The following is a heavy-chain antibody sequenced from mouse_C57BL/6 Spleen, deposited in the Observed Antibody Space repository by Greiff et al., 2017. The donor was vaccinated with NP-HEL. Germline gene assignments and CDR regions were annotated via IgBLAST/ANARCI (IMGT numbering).Heavy chain of an antibody. V-gene: IGHV1-19*01. Sequence: EVQLQQSGPVLVKPGASVKMSCKASGYTFTDYYMNWVKQSHGKSLEWIGVINPYNGGTSYNQKFKGKATLTVDKSSSTAYMELNSLTSEDSAVYYCARWDEGDPWFAYWGQGTLVTVSA. CDR1: GYTFTDYY. CDR2: INPYNGGT. J-gene: IGHJ3*01. D-gene: IGHD3-3*01. CDR3: ARWDEGDPWFAY.